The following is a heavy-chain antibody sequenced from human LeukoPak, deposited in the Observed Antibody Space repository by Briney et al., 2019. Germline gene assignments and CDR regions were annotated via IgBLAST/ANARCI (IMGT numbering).Heavy chain of an antibody. CDR3: AKDRAYYSDSSGYYLVRAYDY. D-gene: IGHD3-22*01. CDR1: GFTFSTYA. CDR2: ISGSGGST. J-gene: IGHJ4*02. Sequence: GGSLRLSCAASGFTFSTYAMSWVRQAPGKGLEWVSGISGSGGSTCYADSVKGRFTISRDNSKNTLYLQMNSLRAEDTAVYYCAKDRAYYSDSSGYYLVRAYDYWGQGTLVTVSS. V-gene: IGHV3-23*01.